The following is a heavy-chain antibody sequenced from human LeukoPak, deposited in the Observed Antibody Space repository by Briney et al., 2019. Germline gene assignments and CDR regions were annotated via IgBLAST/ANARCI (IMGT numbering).Heavy chain of an antibody. Sequence: GGSLRLSCAASGFTFSSYWMSWVRQAPGKGLEWVANIKQDGSEKDYVDSVKGRFTISRDNAKNSLYVQVNSLRAEDTAVYYCARLTSSWSIDYWGQGTLVTVSS. D-gene: IGHD6-13*01. J-gene: IGHJ4*02. CDR3: ARLTSSWSIDY. CDR2: IKQDGSEK. V-gene: IGHV3-7*04. CDR1: GFTFSSYW.